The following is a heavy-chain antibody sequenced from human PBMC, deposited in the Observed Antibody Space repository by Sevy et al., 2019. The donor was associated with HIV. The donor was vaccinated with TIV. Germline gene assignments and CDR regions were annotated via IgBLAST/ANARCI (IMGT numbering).Heavy chain of an antibody. CDR1: GFTFSRYE. J-gene: IGHJ4*02. CDR3: ARDRQGITVAGTAIDY. Sequence: GGSLRLSCAASGFTFSRYEMNWVRQAPGKGLEWISYITLSGSSMYYADSVKGRFTISRDNAKNSLYLQMNSLRAEDTAVYYCARDRQGITVAGTAIDYWGQGTLVTVSS. D-gene: IGHD6-19*01. CDR2: ITLSGSSM. V-gene: IGHV3-48*03.